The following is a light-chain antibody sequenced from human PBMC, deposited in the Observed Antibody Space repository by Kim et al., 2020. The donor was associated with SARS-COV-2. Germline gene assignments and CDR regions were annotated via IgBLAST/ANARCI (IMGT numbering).Light chain of an antibody. CDR1: SSDVGGYNY. CDR3: SSYAGSNFVV. CDR2: EVS. Sequence: QSALTQPPSASGSPGQLVTISCTGTSSDVGGYNYVSWYQQHPGKAPKLIIYEVSKRPSGVPDRFSGSKSGNTASLTVSGLQAEDETDYYCSSYAGSNFVVFGGGTQLTVL. J-gene: IGLJ2*01. V-gene: IGLV2-8*01.